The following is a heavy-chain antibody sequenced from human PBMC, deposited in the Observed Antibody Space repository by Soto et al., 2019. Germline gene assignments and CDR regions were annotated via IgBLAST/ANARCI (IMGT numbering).Heavy chain of an antibody. J-gene: IGHJ5*02. V-gene: IGHV3-30-3*01. CDR1: GFTFSSYA. Sequence: GGSLRLSCAASGFTFSSYAMHWVRQAPGKGLEWVAVISYDGSNKYYADSVKGRFTISRDNSKNTLYLQMNSLRAEDTAVYYCARYQIPSYGRSRVTPAWFDPWGQGTLVTVSS. CDR3: ARYQIPSYGRSRVTPAWFDP. D-gene: IGHD5-18*01. CDR2: ISYDGSNK.